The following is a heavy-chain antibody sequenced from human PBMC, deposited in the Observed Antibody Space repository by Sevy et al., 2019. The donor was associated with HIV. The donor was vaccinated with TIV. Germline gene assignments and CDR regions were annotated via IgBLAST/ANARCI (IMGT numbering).Heavy chain of an antibody. D-gene: IGHD3-10*01. J-gene: IGHJ5*02. CDR2: IYYSGST. CDR3: ARARITMVRGVIPGRQGFDP. Sequence: SETLSLTCTVSGGSISSGGYYWSWIRQHPGKGLEWIGYIYYSGSTYYYPSLKSRVTISVDTSKNQFSLKLSSVTAADTAVYYCARARITMVRGVIPGRQGFDPWGQGTLVTVSS. CDR1: GGSISSGGYY. V-gene: IGHV4-31*03.